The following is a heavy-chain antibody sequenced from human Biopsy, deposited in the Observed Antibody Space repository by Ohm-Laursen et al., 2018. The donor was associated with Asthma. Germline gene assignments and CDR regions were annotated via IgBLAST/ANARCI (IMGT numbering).Heavy chain of an antibody. CDR2: INAGNGNT. J-gene: IGHJ5*02. CDR1: GYTFTNYA. V-gene: IGHV1-3*01. D-gene: IGHD3-22*01. Sequence: ASVKVSRKASGYTFTNYAIHWVRQAPGQRPEWMGWINAGNGNTKYSQKFQGRVTITRDTSATTAYMELSSLRSEDTAVYYCARVRKDYYDSSGLSGGWFDPWGQGTLVTVSS. CDR3: ARVRKDYYDSSGLSGGWFDP.